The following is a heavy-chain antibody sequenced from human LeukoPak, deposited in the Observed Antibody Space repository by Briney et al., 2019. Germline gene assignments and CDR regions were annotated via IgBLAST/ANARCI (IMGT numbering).Heavy chain of an antibody. D-gene: IGHD6-19*01. CDR3: ARPREAGSSSGWYFDK. CDR1: GFTFSRYG. V-gene: IGHV3-30*02. Sequence: GVSLRLSCAASGFTFSRYGMHWVRQAPGKGLEWVALMWYDGSRKYYADSVQGRFTISRDNSKNTLYLQLSSLRAEDTAVYHCARPREAGSSSGWYFDKWGQGTLVTVSS. CDR2: MWYDGSRK. J-gene: IGHJ4*02.